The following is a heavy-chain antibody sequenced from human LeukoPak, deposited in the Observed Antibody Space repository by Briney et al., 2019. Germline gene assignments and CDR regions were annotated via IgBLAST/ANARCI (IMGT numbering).Heavy chain of an antibody. CDR3: ARCLRGPTFGSSWYSGWFDP. V-gene: IGHV4-34*01. Sequence: SETLSLTCAVYGGSFSGYYWSWIRQPPGKGLEWIGEINHSGSTNYNPSLKSRVTISVDTSKNQFSLELSSVTAADTAVYYCARCLRGPTFGSSWYSGWFDPWGQGTLVTVSS. D-gene: IGHD6-13*01. J-gene: IGHJ5*02. CDR1: GGSFSGYY. CDR2: INHSGST.